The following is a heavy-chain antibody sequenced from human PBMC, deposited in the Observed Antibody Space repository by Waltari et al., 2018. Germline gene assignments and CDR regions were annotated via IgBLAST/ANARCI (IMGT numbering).Heavy chain of an antibody. CDR3: ARHVGVGATSHFDY. Sequence: QLQLQESGPGLVKPSETLSLTCTVSGGSISSSSYSWGWIRQPPGKGLEWIGSIYYSGSTYYNPSLKSRVTISVDTSKNQFSLKLSSVTAADTAVYYCARHVGVGATSHFDYWGQGTLVTVSS. V-gene: IGHV4-39*01. D-gene: IGHD1-26*01. J-gene: IGHJ4*02. CDR2: IYYSGST. CDR1: GGSISSSSYS.